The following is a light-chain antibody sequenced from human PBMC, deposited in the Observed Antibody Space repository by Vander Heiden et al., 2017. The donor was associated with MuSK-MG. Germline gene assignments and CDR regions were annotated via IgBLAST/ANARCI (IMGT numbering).Light chain of an antibody. J-gene: IGKJ2*04. CDR1: QSVLYSSNNKNY. CDR3: RQDYSSCS. Sequence: DIVMTQSPDSLAVSLGERATINCKSSQSVLYSSNNKNYLAWYQPRPGQPPKLLIYWASTRESGVPDRFSGSGSGTDFTLTISSLQAEDVAVYYWRQDYSSCSFGQGTKLEIK. V-gene: IGKV4-1*01. CDR2: WAS.